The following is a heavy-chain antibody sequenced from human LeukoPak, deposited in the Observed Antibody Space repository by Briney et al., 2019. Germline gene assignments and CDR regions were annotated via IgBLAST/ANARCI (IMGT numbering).Heavy chain of an antibody. Sequence: GGSLRLSCAASGFTVSSSYISWVRQAPGKGLEWVSVIYAGDSTYYADSVKGRFIISRDDSKNTVYLQMDSLRAEDTAVYYCARSYTHYDFWSGYTYQNYFDPWGQGTLVTVSS. V-gene: IGHV3-53*01. CDR3: ARSYTHYDFWSGYTYQNYFDP. CDR2: IYAGDST. CDR1: GFTVSSSY. J-gene: IGHJ5*02. D-gene: IGHD3-3*01.